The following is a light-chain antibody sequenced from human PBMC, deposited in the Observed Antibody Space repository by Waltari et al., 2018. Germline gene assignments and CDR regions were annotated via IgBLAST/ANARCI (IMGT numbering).Light chain of an antibody. CDR3: QQYVSLPVT. CDR2: GAS. J-gene: IGKJ1*01. Sequence: IALTQSPGTLSLSVGERATVSCRASESVGRALAWYQQKPGQAPRLLIYGASTRATGIPDRFSGSGSGTDFSLTISRLEPDDFAVYYCQQYVSLPVTFGQGTTVEI. CDR1: ESVGRA. V-gene: IGKV3-20*01.